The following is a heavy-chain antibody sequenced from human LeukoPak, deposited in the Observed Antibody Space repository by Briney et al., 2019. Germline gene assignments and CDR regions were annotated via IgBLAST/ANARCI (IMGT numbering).Heavy chain of an antibody. D-gene: IGHD1-26*01. CDR3: AKEGSGSYYFDY. CDR2: IWYDGSNK. J-gene: IGHJ4*02. V-gene: IGHV3-33*06. CDR1: GFTFSSYG. Sequence: PGRSLRLSRAASGFTFSSYGMHWVRHAPGKGLEWVAVIWYDGSNKYYADSVKGRFTISRDNSKNTLYLQMNSLRAEDTAVYYCAKEGSGSYYFDYWGQGTLVTVSS.